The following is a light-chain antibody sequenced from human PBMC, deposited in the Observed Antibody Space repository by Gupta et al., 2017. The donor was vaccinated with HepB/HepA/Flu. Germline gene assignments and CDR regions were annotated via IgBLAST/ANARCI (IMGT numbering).Light chain of an antibody. Sequence: QSVLTQPPSASGTPGPRVTISCSGHNSNIGTNTVNWYQHHPGTAPKLLIYSNNQRPSGVPDRFSGSKSGTSATLAISGLQSEDEGDHYCATWDDSLNAVVFGGGTKLTVL. CDR2: SNN. J-gene: IGLJ2*01. V-gene: IGLV1-44*01. CDR3: ATWDDSLNAVV. CDR1: NSNIGTNT.